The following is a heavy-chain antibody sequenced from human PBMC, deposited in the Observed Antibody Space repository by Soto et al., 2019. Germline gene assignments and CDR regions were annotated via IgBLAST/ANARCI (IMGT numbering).Heavy chain of an antibody. CDR3: ARARRDGYNYYYYGMDV. J-gene: IGHJ6*02. CDR2: ISSSGSTI. D-gene: IGHD5-12*01. V-gene: IGHV3-11*01. Sequence: GGSLRLSCAASGFTFSDYYMSWIRQAPGKGLEWVSSISSSGSTIYYADSVKGRFTISRDNAKNSLYLQMNSLRAEDTAVYYCARARRDGYNYYYYGMDVWGQGTTVTVSS. CDR1: GFTFSDYY.